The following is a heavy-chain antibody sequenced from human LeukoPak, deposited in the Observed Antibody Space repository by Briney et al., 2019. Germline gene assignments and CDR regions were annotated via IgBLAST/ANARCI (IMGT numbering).Heavy chain of an antibody. CDR2: IYTSGNT. J-gene: IGHJ4*02. CDR1: GDSITAYY. V-gene: IGHV4-4*07. D-gene: IGHD1-26*01. Sequence: SETLSLTCSVSGDSITAYYWSWIRQAAGKGLEWIGQIYTSGNTAYNPSLRSRVSMSVDTPKNQLSLNLYSVTAADTAVYYCARSGGSGTYYDGSFDYWGQGTLVTVSS. CDR3: ARSGGSGTYYDGSFDY.